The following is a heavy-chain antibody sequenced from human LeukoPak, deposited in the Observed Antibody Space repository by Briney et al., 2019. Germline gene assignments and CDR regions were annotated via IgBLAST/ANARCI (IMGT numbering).Heavy chain of an antibody. CDR1: GFTFSSYA. CDR3: AKGHSSGWYNFDY. CDR2: IGGSGGST. D-gene: IGHD6-19*01. V-gene: IGHV3-23*01. Sequence: GGSLILSCAASGFTFSSYAMSWVRQAPGKGLEWVSSIGGSGGSTYYADSVKGRFSISRDNSKNTLYLQMNSLRAEDTAVYYCAKGHSSGWYNFDYWGQGTLVTVSS. J-gene: IGHJ4*02.